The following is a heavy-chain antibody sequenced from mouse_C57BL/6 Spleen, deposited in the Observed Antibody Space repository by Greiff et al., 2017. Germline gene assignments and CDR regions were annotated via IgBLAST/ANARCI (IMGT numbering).Heavy chain of an antibody. D-gene: IGHD2-4*01. Sequence: QVQLQQSGPELVKPGASVKISCKASGYAFSSSWMNWVKQRPGKGLEWIGRIYPGDGDTNYNGKFKGKATLTADKSSSTAYMQLSSLTSEDSAVYFCARGYDYDGDFDVWGTGTTVTVSS. CDR3: ARGYDYDGDFDV. CDR1: GYAFSSSW. J-gene: IGHJ1*03. V-gene: IGHV1-82*01. CDR2: IYPGDGDT.